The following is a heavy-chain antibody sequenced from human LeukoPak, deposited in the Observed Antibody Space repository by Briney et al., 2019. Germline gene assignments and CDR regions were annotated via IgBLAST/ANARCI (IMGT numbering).Heavy chain of an antibody. D-gene: IGHD6-13*01. J-gene: IGHJ4*02. CDR1: GFTLSSYS. CDR3: AKPPPPPHSSSWYDY. Sequence: GGSLRLSCAASGFTLSSYSMNWVRQAPGKGLEWISYIDSDTYGNTIYYPHTVKGRFTISRDNAKNSLYLQMNSLRAEDTAVYYCAKPPPPPHSSSWYDYWGQGTLVTVSS. CDR2: IDSDTYGNTI. V-gene: IGHV3-48*01.